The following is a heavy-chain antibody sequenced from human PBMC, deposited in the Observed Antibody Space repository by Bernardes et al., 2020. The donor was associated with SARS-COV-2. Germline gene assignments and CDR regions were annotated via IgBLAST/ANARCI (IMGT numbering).Heavy chain of an antibody. J-gene: IGHJ5*02. CDR2: INPNSGGT. V-gene: IGHV1-2*06. Sequence: ASVKVSCKASGYTFTGYYMHWVRQAPGQGLEWMGRINPNSGGTNYAQKFQGRVTMTRDTSISTAYMELSRLRSDDTAVYYCARHVTTGNWFDPWGQGTLVTVSS. CDR3: ARHVTTGNWFDP. CDR1: GYTFTGYY. D-gene: IGHD4-4*01.